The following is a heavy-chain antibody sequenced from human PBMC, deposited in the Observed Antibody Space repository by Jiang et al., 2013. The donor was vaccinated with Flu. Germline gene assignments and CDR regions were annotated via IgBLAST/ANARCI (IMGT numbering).Heavy chain of an antibody. Sequence: LLKPSETLSLTCVVYGGSVSDSYWNWIRQPPGKGLEWIGENTHSGNTKYNPSLKSRVTISVDTSNNQFSLKLTSVTAADTAVYYCARAGYSDTSGSRDAFDIWGQGTMVTVSS. CDR1: GGSVSDSY. D-gene: IGHD3-22*01. V-gene: IGHV4-34*01. CDR2: NTHSGNT. J-gene: IGHJ3*02. CDR3: ARAGYSDTSGSRDAFDI.